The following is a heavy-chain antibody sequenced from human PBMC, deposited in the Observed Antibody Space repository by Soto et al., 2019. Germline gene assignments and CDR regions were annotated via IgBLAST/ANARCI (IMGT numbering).Heavy chain of an antibody. J-gene: IGHJ6*02. CDR2: IYPNTGGT. CDR1: GYTFSDYH. Sequence: QVQLVQSGAEVKNPGASVKVSRKASGYTFSDYHMHWVRQAPGQGLEWMGWIYPNTGGTSYAQKFQGRVTMTRDTSIRTAYMELSRLRSDDTAVYYCAKEMQRGMDVWGQGTMVTVSS. CDR3: AKEMQRGMDV. V-gene: IGHV1-2*02.